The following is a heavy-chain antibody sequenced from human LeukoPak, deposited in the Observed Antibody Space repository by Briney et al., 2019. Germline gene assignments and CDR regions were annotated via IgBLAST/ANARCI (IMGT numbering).Heavy chain of an antibody. Sequence: ASVKVSCKASGYTFTGYYMHWVRQAPGQGLEWMGWINPNSGGTNYAQKFQGRVTMTRDTSISTAYMELSRLRSDDTAVYYCARDLVVVILRYGMDVWGQGTTVAVSS. CDR3: ARDLVVVILRYGMDV. J-gene: IGHJ6*02. CDR2: INPNSGGT. V-gene: IGHV1-2*02. D-gene: IGHD3-22*01. CDR1: GYTFTGYY.